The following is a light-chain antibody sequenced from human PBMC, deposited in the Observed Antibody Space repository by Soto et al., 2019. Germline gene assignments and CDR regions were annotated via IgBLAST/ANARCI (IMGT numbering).Light chain of an antibody. CDR2: WAS. J-gene: IGKJ3*01. Sequence: DIVMTQSPDSLAVSLGERATINCKSSQSVLYSSNNKNYLAWYQQKPGQPPKLLIYWASTRESGVPDRFSGSGSGTDFTRTISSLQAEDVAVYYCQQYYSTPFGPGTKVDIK. CDR1: QSVLYSSNNKNY. V-gene: IGKV4-1*01. CDR3: QQYYSTP.